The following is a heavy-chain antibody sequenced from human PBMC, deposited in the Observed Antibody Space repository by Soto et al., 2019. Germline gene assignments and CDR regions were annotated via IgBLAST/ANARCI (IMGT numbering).Heavy chain of an antibody. CDR1: GYTFTSYA. Sequence: QVQLVQSGAEEKKPGASVKVSCKASGYTFTSYAMRWVRQAPGQRLEWMGWINAGNGNTKYSQEFQGRVTITRDTSASTAYMELNSLRSEDTAVYYCARSSSYYFIDDYWGQGTLVTVSS. D-gene: IGHD3-22*01. V-gene: IGHV1-3*05. CDR2: INAGNGNT. CDR3: ARSSSYYFIDDY. J-gene: IGHJ4*02.